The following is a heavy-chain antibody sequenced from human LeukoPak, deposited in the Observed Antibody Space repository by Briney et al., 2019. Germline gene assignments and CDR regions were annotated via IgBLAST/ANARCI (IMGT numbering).Heavy chain of an antibody. V-gene: IGHV3-30*02. CDR2: IRYDGSNK. CDR1: GFTFSSYG. Sequence: GGSLRLSCAASGFTFSSYGMHWVRQAPGKGLECVAFIRYDGSNKYYADSVKGRFTISRDNSKNTLYLQMNSLRAEDTAVYYCARDAEYYYGSGSYYTFDHWGQGTLVTVSS. J-gene: IGHJ4*02. CDR3: ARDAEYYYGSGSYYTFDH. D-gene: IGHD3-10*01.